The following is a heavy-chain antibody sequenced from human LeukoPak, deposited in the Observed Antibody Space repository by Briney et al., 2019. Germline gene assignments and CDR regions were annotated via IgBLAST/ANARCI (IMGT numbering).Heavy chain of an antibody. CDR2: ISSSSSYI. V-gene: IGHV3-21*04. CDR3: ARYYYGSGSYFDY. D-gene: IGHD3-10*01. CDR1: GFTFSSYS. Sequence: GGSLRLSCAASGFTFSSYSMNWVRQAPGKGLEWVSSISSSSSYIYYADSVKGRFTISRDNAKNSLYLQMNSLRAEDTALYYCARYYYGSGSYFDYWGQGTLVTVSS. J-gene: IGHJ4*02.